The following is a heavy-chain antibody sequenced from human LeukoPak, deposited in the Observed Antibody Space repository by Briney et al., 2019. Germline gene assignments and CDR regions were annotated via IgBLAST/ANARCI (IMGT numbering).Heavy chain of an antibody. V-gene: IGHV4-59*01. Sequence: SETLSLTCTVSGGSISGYYWSWIRQPPGKGLEWIGYIYYTGSTNYNPSLKSRVTISVDTSKNQFSLKLSSVTAADTAVYCCARGLITIVGGDNWFDPWGQGTLVTVSS. CDR1: GGSISGYY. CDR2: IYYTGST. J-gene: IGHJ5*02. D-gene: IGHD3-10*01. CDR3: ARGLITIVGGDNWFDP.